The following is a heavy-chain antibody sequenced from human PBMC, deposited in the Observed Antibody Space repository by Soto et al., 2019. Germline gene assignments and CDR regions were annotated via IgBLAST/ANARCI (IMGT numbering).Heavy chain of an antibody. Sequence: QVQLVQSGAEVKQPGASVKVSCKASGYTFTNYGFTWVRQAPGQGLEWLGWISTYNGNTKYAQKVQGRLTMTTDTSTSTANMELTSLRSDDTALYYCARTTVTATSYNMDVWGKGSTVTASS. CDR1: GYTFTNYG. D-gene: IGHD4-17*01. V-gene: IGHV1-18*01. CDR2: ISTYNGNT. J-gene: IGHJ6*03. CDR3: ARTTVTATSYNMDV.